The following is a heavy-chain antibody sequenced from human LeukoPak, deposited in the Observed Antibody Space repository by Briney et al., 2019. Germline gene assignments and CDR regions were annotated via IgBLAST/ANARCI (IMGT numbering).Heavy chain of an antibody. J-gene: IGHJ4*02. CDR3: AKDRAGLGHFDY. CDR1: GFTFSSYA. Sequence: GGSLRLSCAASGFTFSSYAMSWVRQAPGKGLEWVSATSDSGGSTYYADSVKGQFTISRDNSKNTLYLQMNSLRAEDTAVYYCAKDRAGLGHFDYWGQGTLVTVSS. CDR2: TSDSGGST. D-gene: IGHD6-19*01. V-gene: IGHV3-23*01.